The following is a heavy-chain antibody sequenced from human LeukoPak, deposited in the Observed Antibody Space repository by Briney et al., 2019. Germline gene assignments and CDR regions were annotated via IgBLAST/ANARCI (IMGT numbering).Heavy chain of an antibody. CDR2: IRPNSGVT. CDR1: GYTFAAYY. D-gene: IGHD5-18*01. Sequence: GASVKVSCKASGYTFAAYYMYWVRQAPGQGLEWMGWIRPNSGVTNYTQKFQGRVTMTRNTSISTAYMELSSLRSEDTAVYYCARGRGYSYGTAIDYWGQGTLVTVSS. J-gene: IGHJ4*02. CDR3: ARGRGYSYGTAIDY. V-gene: IGHV1-2*02.